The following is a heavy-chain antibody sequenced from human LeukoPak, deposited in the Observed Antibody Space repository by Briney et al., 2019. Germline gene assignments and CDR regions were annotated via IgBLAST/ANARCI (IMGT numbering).Heavy chain of an antibody. D-gene: IGHD1-1*01. CDR2: IHHSGST. J-gene: IGHJ4*02. Sequence: SETLSLTCVVYGGSFSGYYWTWIRQPPGKRLEWIGEIHHSGSTNYKPSLKSRVTISGDTSKNQVSLKLRSVTAADTAVYYCARGRLDGYYFDYWGQGALATVSS. CDR3: ARGRLDGYYFDY. V-gene: IGHV4-34*01. CDR1: GGSFSGYY.